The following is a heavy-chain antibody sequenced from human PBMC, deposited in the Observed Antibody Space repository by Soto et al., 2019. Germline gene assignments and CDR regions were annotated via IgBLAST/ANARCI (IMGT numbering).Heavy chain of an antibody. V-gene: IGHV3-30-3*01. Sequence: GGSLRLSCAASGFTFSSYAMHWVRQAPGKGLEWVAVISYDGSNKYYADSVEGRFTISRDNSKNTLYLQMNSLRAEDTAVYYCARDRRLTDYYDSSGSESFDIWGQGTMVTVSS. CDR1: GFTFSSYA. D-gene: IGHD3-22*01. CDR3: ARDRRLTDYYDSSGSESFDI. J-gene: IGHJ3*02. CDR2: ISYDGSNK.